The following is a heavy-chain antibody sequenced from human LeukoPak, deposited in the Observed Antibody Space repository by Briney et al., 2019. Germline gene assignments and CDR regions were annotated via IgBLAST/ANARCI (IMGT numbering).Heavy chain of an antibody. CDR3: AKDDSSGWY. V-gene: IGHV3-30*18. D-gene: IGHD6-19*01. CDR1: GFTFSSYG. CDR2: ISYDGSNK. J-gene: IGHJ4*02. Sequence: AGGSLRLSCAASGFTFSSYGMHWVRQAPGKGLEWVAVISYDGSNKYYADSVKGRFTISRDNSKNTLYLQMNSLRAEDTAVYCCAKDDSSGWYWGQGTLVTVSS.